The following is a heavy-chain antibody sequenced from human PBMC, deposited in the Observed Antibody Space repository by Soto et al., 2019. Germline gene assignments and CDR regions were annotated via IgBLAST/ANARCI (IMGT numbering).Heavy chain of an antibody. CDR2: IYVTGAV. Sequence: SETLSLTCSVSGAALNSGNYYWSWIRQVPGKGLEWIGHIYVTGAVDYNPSLRDRITISRDTSERQFSLNLRLVTAADTAVYSCARLRIATNNYKWFDPLGRGNLVTFSS. CDR1: GAALNSGNYY. D-gene: IGHD2-21*01. J-gene: IGHJ5*02. V-gene: IGHV4-31*03. CDR3: ARLRIATNNYKWFDP.